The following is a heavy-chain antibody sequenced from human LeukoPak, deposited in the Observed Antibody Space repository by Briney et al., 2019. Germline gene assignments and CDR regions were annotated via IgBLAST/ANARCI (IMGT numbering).Heavy chain of an antibody. Sequence: SETLSLTCTVSGGSISSNSYYWGWIRQPPGKGLEWIGSIYYSGSTYYNPSLKSRVTISVDTSKNQFSLKLSSVTAADTAVYYCAREDLRYSQQMTDYWGQGTLVTVSS. CDR3: AREDLRYSQQMTDY. J-gene: IGHJ4*02. CDR1: GGSISSNSYY. CDR2: IYYSGST. V-gene: IGHV4-39*07. D-gene: IGHD6-13*01.